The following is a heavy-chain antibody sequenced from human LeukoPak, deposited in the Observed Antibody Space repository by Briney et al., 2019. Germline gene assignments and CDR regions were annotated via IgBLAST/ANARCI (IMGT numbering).Heavy chain of an antibody. CDR2: INPNSGGT. J-gene: IGHJ3*02. CDR3: AVYSSSPKDAFDI. Sequence: ASVKVSCKASGYTFTGYYMHWVRQAPGQGLERMGWINPNSGGTNYAQKFQGRVTMTRDTSISTAYMELSRLRSDDTAVYYCAVYSSSPKDAFDIWGQGTMVTVSS. CDR1: GYTFTGYY. V-gene: IGHV1-2*02. D-gene: IGHD6-6*01.